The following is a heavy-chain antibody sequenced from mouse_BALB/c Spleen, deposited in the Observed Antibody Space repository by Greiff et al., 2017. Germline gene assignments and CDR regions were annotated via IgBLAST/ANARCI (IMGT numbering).Heavy chain of an antibody. V-gene: IGHV5-12-1*01. J-gene: IGHJ3*01. CDR2: ISSGGGST. CDR3: ASPNYDYDGFAY. Sequence: EVKLMESGGGLVKPGGSLKLSCAASGFAFSSYDMSWVRQTPEKRLEWVAYISSGGGSTYYPDTVKGRFTISRDNAKNTLYLQMSSLKSEDTAMYYCASPNYDYDGFAYWGQGTLVTVSA. CDR1: GFAFSSYD. D-gene: IGHD2-4*01.